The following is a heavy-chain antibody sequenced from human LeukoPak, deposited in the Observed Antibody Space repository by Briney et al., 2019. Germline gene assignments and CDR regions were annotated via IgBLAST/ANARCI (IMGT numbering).Heavy chain of an antibody. CDR2: INQDGSVK. D-gene: IGHD3-22*01. CDR1: GFIFSSHW. Sequence: PGGSLRLSCAASGFIFSSHWMNWVRQSPGKGLEWVANINQDGSVKYYVDSMKGRFTISRDNAKNSLYLEMSSLRAEDTAVYYCASDDSSGYYKGVYYYYGMDVWGQGTTVTVSS. V-gene: IGHV3-7*01. J-gene: IGHJ6*02. CDR3: ASDDSSGYYKGVYYYYGMDV.